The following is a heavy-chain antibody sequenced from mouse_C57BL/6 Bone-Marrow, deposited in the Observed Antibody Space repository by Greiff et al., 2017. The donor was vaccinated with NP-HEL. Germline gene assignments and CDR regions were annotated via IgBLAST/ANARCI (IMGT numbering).Heavy chain of an antibody. D-gene: IGHD1-1*01. CDR1: GFTFSDYY. V-gene: IGHV5-12*01. J-gene: IGHJ4*01. Sequence: EVKLMESGGGLVQPGGSLKLSCAASGFTFSDYYMYWVRQTPEKRLEWVAYISNGGGSTYYPDTVKGRFTISRDNAKNTLYLQMSRLKSEDTAMYYCARLPNYYGSSYLYAMDYWGQGTSVTVSS. CDR3: ARLPNYYGSSYLYAMDY. CDR2: ISNGGGST.